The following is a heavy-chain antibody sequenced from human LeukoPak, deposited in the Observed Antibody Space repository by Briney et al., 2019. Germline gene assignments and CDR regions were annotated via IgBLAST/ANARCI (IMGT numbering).Heavy chain of an antibody. D-gene: IGHD3-16*01. V-gene: IGHV3-33*01. CDR2: MWYDGRNK. J-gene: IGHJ3*02. CDR1: GFTLSSFG. Sequence: GGSLRLSCAASGFTLSSFGMVWVRQAPGKGLEWVTLMWYDGRNKYYADSVKGRFPISRDNSKNTVYLQMNSLRGEDTAVYYCARVGDMEAFDIWGQGTRVTVSS. CDR3: ARVGDMEAFDI.